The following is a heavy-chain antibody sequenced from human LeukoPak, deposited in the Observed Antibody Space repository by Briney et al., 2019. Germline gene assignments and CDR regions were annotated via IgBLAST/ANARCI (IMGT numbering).Heavy chain of an antibody. D-gene: IGHD2-2*02. CDR1: GFTFSSYA. Sequence: PGGSLRLSCAASGFTFSSYAMSWVRQTPGKGLEWVSAISGSGGSTYYTDSVKGRFTISRDNSKNTLYLQMNSLRAEDTAVYYCAKDGGYCSSTSCYKVWDYWGQGTLVTASS. CDR3: AKDGGYCSSTSCYKVWDY. CDR2: ISGSGGST. V-gene: IGHV3-23*01. J-gene: IGHJ4*02.